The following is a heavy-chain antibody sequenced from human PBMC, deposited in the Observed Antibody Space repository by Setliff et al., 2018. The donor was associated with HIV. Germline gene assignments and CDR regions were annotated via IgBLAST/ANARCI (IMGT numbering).Heavy chain of an antibody. CDR3: ARDSDNFWSGYYAAFDY. CDR1: GYTFTSYD. V-gene: IGHV1-8*02. CDR2: MNPNSGNT. D-gene: IGHD3-3*01. Sequence: ASVKVSCKASGYTFTSYDINWVRQATGQGLEWMGWMNPNSGNTGYAQKFQGRVTMTTDTSTSTAYMDLRSLRSDDTAVYYCARDSDNFWSGYYAAFDYWGQGTLVTVSS. J-gene: IGHJ4*02.